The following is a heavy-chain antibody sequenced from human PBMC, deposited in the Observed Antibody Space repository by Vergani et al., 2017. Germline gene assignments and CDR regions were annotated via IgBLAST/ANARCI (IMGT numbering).Heavy chain of an antibody. CDR2: IDSDGST. CDR3: AKYLRDSTDGLPDS. J-gene: IGHJ4*02. V-gene: IGHV3-66*02. Sequence: EVQLVESGGGLVQPGGSLRLSCAASGFIVSSNYMSWVRQAPGKGLEWVSLIDSDGSTYYADSVKGRFTITRDNSKDILYLQMDSLRSEDTALYYCAKYLRDSTDGLPDSWGPGTLVIVSS. D-gene: IGHD2-21*02. CDR1: GFIVSSNY.